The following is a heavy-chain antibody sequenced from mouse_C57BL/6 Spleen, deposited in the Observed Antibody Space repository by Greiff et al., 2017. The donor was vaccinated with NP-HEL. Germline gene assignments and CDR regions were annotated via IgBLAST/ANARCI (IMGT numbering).Heavy chain of an antibody. Sequence: VQLQQSGAELVRPGASVTLSCKASGYTFTDYEMHWVKQTPVHGLEWIGAIDPETGGTAYNQKFKGKAILTADKSSSTAYMELRSLTSEDSAVYYCTRSGDYDGFDYWGQGTTLTVSS. J-gene: IGHJ2*01. CDR2: IDPETGGT. V-gene: IGHV1-15*01. D-gene: IGHD2-4*01. CDR3: TRSGDYDGFDY. CDR1: GYTFTDYE.